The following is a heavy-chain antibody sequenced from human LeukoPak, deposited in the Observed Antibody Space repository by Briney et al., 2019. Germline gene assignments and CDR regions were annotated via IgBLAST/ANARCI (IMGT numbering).Heavy chain of an antibody. V-gene: IGHV1-24*01. D-gene: IGHD3-22*01. CDR2: FDPEDGET. CDR3: ARALPYYYDSSGYYPTTHDRYYYYYGMDV. CDR1: GYTLTELS. J-gene: IGHJ6*02. Sequence: ASVKVSCTVSGYTLTELSMHWVRQAPGKGLEWMGGFDPEDGETIYAQKFQGRVTITADESTRTAYMELSSLRSEDTAVYYCARALPYYYDSSGYYPTTHDRYYYYYGMDVWGQGTTVTVSS.